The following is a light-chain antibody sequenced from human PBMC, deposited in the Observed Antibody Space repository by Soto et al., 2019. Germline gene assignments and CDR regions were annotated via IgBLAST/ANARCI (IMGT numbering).Light chain of an antibody. CDR1: QSVSSN. J-gene: IGKJ1*01. V-gene: IGKV3-15*01. CDR2: VAS. CDR3: QQYHNWPRGT. Sequence: EIVLTQSPATLSVSPGERATLSCRASQSVSSNLAWYQQKPGQAPRLLIYVASTRATGVPARFSGSGSGREFTLTISSLQSEDFAVYYCQQYHNWPRGTCGQGTKVDI.